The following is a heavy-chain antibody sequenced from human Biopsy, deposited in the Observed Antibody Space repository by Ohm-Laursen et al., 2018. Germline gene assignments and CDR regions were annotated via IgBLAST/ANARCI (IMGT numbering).Heavy chain of an antibody. V-gene: IGHV3-9*01. D-gene: IGHD6-13*01. CDR3: AKDRYPSSWHYYYGMDV. J-gene: IGHJ6*02. CDR2: ISWNSDSI. Sequence: SLRLSCAASGFIFNYGMHWVRQAPGKCLEWVSGISWNSDSIGYADSVKGRFTISRDNAKNSLYLQMNSLRSEDTALYYCAKDRYPSSWHYYYGMDVWGQGTTVTVSS. CDR1: GFIFNYG.